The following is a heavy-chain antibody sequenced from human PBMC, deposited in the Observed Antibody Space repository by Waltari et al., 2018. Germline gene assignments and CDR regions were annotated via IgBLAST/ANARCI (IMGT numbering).Heavy chain of an antibody. V-gene: IGHV3-72*01. CDR1: GFLFSDHY. CDR3: GRVHNWNLDY. D-gene: IGHD1-1*01. J-gene: IGHJ4*02. Sequence: EVQLVESGGGLVQRGGSLKLSCEASGFLFSDHYMDWLRQAPGKGPGGVGRIRHRPHSYTTEYAASVKGRFTISRDDSRNSLFLQMNSLKSEDTAVYYCGRVHNWNLDYWGQGTLVTVSS. CDR2: IRHRPHSYTT.